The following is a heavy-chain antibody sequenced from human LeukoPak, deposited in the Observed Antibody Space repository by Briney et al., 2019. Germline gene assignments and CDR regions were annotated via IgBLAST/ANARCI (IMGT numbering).Heavy chain of an antibody. CDR3: ARDSRTIFGVVISWCDP. CDR2: INPNSGGT. J-gene: IGHJ5*02. CDR1: GYTFTGYY. D-gene: IGHD3-3*01. V-gene: IGHV1-2*06. Sequence: GASVKVSCKASGYTFTGYYMHWVRQAPGQGLEWMGRINPNSGGTNYAQKFQGRVTMTRDTSISTAYMELSRLRSDDTAVYYCARDSRTIFGVVISWCDPCGQGTLVTVSS.